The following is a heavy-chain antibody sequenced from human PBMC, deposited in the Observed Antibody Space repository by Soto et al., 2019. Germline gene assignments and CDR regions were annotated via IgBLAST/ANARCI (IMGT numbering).Heavy chain of an antibody. Sequence: SETLSFTCTVSGGSVSSGSYYWSWIRQPPGKGLEWIGYIYYSGSTNYNPSLKSRVTISVDTSKNQFSLKLSSVTAADTAVYYCARGEYYYDSSGYYYWSHFDYWGQGTLVTVSS. J-gene: IGHJ4*02. V-gene: IGHV4-61*01. CDR2: IYYSGST. CDR3: ARGEYYYDSSGYYYWSHFDY. D-gene: IGHD3-22*01. CDR1: GGSVSSGSYY.